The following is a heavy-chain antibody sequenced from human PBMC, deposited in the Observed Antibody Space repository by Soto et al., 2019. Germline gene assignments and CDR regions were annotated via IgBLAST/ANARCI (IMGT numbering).Heavy chain of an antibody. CDR3: ASTKDETLYFDY. Sequence: QLQESGPGLVKPSETLSLTCSVSGDSISISSYYWGWVRQPPGKGLEWIGSIHYSGSTHYNPSLQSRVTISGDASKKQFSLKLGSVTAADTAMYYCASTKDETLYFDYWGQGNLVTVSS. CDR1: GDSISISSYY. V-gene: IGHV4-39*01. CDR2: IHYSGST. D-gene: IGHD2-15*01. J-gene: IGHJ4*02.